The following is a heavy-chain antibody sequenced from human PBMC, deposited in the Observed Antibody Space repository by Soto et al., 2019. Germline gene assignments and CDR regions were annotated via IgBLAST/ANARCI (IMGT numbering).Heavy chain of an antibody. Sequence: PGGSLRVSCAASGFTFISYAMHWVRQAPGKGLEWVAVISYDGSNKYYADSVKGRFTISRDNSKNTLYLQMNSLRAEDTTVYYCARDLPHRGYSYGYFDYWGQGTLVTVS. CDR3: ARDLPHRGYSYGYFDY. J-gene: IGHJ4*02. V-gene: IGHV3-30-3*01. CDR2: ISYDGSNK. D-gene: IGHD5-18*01. CDR1: GFTFISYA.